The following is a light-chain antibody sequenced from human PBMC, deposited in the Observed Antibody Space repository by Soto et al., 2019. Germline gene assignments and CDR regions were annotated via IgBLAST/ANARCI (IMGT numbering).Light chain of an antibody. CDR3: VTWDSSLSAGYV. V-gene: IGLV1-51*02. J-gene: IGLJ1*01. CDR2: ENN. Sequence: QSVLTQPPSVSAXPXXXXXXXXXXXXXXXGNNYVSWYQQPPGTAPKLLIYENNKRPSGIPDRFSGSKSGTSATLGITGLQTGDEADYYCVTWDSSLSAGYVFGTGTKVTXL. CDR1: XXXXGNNY.